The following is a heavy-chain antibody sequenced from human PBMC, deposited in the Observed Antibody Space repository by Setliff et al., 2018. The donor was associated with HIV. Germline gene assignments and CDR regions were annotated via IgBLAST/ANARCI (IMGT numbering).Heavy chain of an antibody. D-gene: IGHD6-13*01. CDR2: INHRGST. Sequence: PSETLSLTCFVSGYSISGDYYWGWIRQPPGKGLEWIGSINHRGSTNYNPSLKSRVTVSVDTSKNQFSLKLGSVTAADTAVYYCARESPSSSWFYFDFWGQGTLVTVSS. CDR1: GYSISGDYY. J-gene: IGHJ4*02. CDR3: ARESPSSSWFYFDF. V-gene: IGHV4-38-2*02.